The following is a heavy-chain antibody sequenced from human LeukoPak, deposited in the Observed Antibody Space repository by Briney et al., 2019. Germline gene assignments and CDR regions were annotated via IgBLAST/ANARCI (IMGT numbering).Heavy chain of an antibody. J-gene: IGHJ6*03. CDR1: GFTFSSYA. D-gene: IGHD2-15*01. CDR3: AKFPLLYYYYYMDV. Sequence: GGSLRPSCAASGFTFSSYAMSWVRQAPGKGLEWVSAISGSGGSTYYADSVKGRFTISRDNSKNTLYLQMNSLRAEDTAVYYCAKFPLLYYYYYMDVWGKGTTVTVSS. V-gene: IGHV3-23*01. CDR2: ISGSGGST.